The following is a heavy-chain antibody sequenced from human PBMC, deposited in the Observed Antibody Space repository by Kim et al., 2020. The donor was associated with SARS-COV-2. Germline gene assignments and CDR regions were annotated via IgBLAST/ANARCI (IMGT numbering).Heavy chain of an antibody. V-gene: IGHV4-4*07. CDR3: AMIKDVFGRGFDP. CDR1: GGSISSYY. CDR2: IYTSGST. Sequence: SETLSLTCTVSGGSISSYYWSLIRQPAGKGLEWIGRIYTSGSTNYNPSLKSRVTMSVDTSKNQFSLKLSSVTAADTAVYYCAMIKDVFGRGFDPWGQGTLVTVSS. J-gene: IGHJ5*02. D-gene: IGHD3-10*01.